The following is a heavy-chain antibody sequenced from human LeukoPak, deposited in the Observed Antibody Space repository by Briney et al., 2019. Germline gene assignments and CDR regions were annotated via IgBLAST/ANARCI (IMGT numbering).Heavy chain of an antibody. D-gene: IGHD6-19*01. CDR2: MNQDGSEK. J-gene: IGHJ6*02. Sequence: PGGSLRLSCVASGFTFTDYWMGWVRQAPGRGPEWVANMNQDGSEKLYVDSVKGRFTISRDNAKNSFFLQMSSLRAGDTAVYYCARGGIHHLRLLSRNYYYGLDVWGQGTTVTVSS. V-gene: IGHV3-7*02. CDR1: GFTFTDYW. CDR3: ARGGIHHLRLLSRNYYYGLDV.